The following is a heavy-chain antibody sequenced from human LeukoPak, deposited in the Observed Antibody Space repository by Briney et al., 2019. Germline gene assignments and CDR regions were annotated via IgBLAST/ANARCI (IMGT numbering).Heavy chain of an antibody. CDR2: ISSSSSYI. CDR3: ARDGVTTVTTSGYYYYYYYMDV. V-gene: IGHV3-21*01. J-gene: IGHJ6*03. CDR1: GFTFSSYS. D-gene: IGHD4-11*01. Sequence: GGSLRLSCAASGFTFSSYSMNWVRQAPGKGLGWVSSISSSSSYIYYADSVKGRFTISRDNAKNSLYLQMNSLRAEDTAVYYCARDGVTTVTTSGYYYYYYYMDVWGKGTTVTVSS.